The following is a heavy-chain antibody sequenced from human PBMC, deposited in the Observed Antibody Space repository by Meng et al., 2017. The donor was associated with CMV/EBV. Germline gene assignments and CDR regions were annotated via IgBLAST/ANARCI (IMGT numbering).Heavy chain of an antibody. CDR1: GYTFTSYY. CDR2: INPSGGST. CDR3: AEGDYGDAQV. Sequence: QVQLVRAVAEVKQPGASLMVSCKASGYTFTSYYMHWVRHAPGQGLEWMGIINPSGGSTSYAQKFQGRFTMTRDTSTSTVYMELSSLRSEDTAVYYCAEGDYGDAQVWGQGTLVTVSS. V-gene: IGHV1-46*01. J-gene: IGHJ4*02. D-gene: IGHD4-17*01.